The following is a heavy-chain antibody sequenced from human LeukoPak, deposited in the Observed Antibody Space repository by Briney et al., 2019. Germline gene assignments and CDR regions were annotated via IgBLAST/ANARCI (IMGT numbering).Heavy chain of an antibody. CDR1: GYSISSGYY. CDR2: IYHSGST. J-gene: IGHJ4*02. CDR3: ARAYNPTTYYDSSGYQEWGY. D-gene: IGHD3-22*01. Sequence: SETLSLTCTVSGYSISSGYYWGWIRQPPGKGLEWIGSIYHSGSTYYNPSLKSRVTISVDTSKNQFSLKLSSVTAADTAVYYCARAYNPTTYYDSSGYQEWGYWGQGTLVTVSS. V-gene: IGHV4-38-2*02.